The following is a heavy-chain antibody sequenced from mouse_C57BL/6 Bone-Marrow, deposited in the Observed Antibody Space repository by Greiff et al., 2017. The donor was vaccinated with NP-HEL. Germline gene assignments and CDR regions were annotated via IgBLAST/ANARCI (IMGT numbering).Heavy chain of an antibody. D-gene: IGHD1-1*01. J-gene: IGHJ2*01. CDR3: ARRCGSSYLGY. Sequence: QVQLQQSGAELAKPGASVKLSCKASGYTFTSYWMHWVKQRPGQGLEWIGYINPSSGYTKYTQKFKGQATLTADKSSSTAYMQLSSLTYEDSAVYYCARRCGSSYLGYWGQGTTLTVSS. V-gene: IGHV1-7*01. CDR2: INPSSGYT. CDR1: GYTFTSYW.